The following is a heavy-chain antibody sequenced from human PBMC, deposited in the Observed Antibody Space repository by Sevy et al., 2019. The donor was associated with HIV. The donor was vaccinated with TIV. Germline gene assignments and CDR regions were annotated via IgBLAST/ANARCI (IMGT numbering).Heavy chain of an antibody. D-gene: IGHD2-8*01. J-gene: IGHJ5*02. V-gene: IGHV3-48*03. CDR3: TRNGGAFDNGFDP. Sequence: GGSLRLSCTASGCTFSSYYMNWVRQAPGKGLEWVSKISSSGSSIYYAGSVKGRFTISRDNAKNSLNLQMNSLRAEDTAVYYCTRNGGAFDNGFDPWGQGTLVTVSS. CDR2: ISSSGSSI. CDR1: GCTFSSYY.